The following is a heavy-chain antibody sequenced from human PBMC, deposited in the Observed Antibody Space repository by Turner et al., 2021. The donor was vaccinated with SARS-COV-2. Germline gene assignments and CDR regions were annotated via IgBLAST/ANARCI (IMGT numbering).Heavy chain of an antibody. CDR3: AKDRFFGVEQANWFDP. CDR1: GFTFSSYA. Sequence: EVQLLESGGGLVQPGGSLRISCAASGFTFSSYAMSWVRQAPGKGLEWVSAISGRGGSTYYADSVKGRFTISRDNSKNTLYLQMNSLRAEDTAVYYCAKDRFFGVEQANWFDPWGQGTLVTVSS. J-gene: IGHJ5*02. V-gene: IGHV3-23*01. D-gene: IGHD3-3*01. CDR2: ISGRGGST.